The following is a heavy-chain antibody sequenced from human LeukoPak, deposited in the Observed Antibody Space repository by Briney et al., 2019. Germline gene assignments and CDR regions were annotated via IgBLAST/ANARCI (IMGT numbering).Heavy chain of an antibody. CDR1: GGTFSSYA. V-gene: IGHV1-69*13. Sequence: ASVKVSCKASGGTFSSYAISWVRQAPGQGLEWMGGIIPIFGTANYAQKFQGRVTITADESTSTAYMELSSLRSEDTAVYYCAREALDITIFGVVMAYYFDYWGQGTLVTVSS. D-gene: IGHD3-3*01. J-gene: IGHJ4*02. CDR2: IIPIFGTA. CDR3: AREALDITIFGVVMAYYFDY.